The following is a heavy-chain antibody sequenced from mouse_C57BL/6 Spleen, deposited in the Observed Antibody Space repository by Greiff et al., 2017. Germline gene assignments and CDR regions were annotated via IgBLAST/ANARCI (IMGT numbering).Heavy chain of an antibody. V-gene: IGHV1-64*01. D-gene: IGHD2-4*01. CDR2: IHPNSGST. CDR3: ARTSSIYYDYDAGYFDY. Sequence: VQLQQPGAELVKPGASVKLSCKASGYTFTSYWMHWVKQRPGQGLEWIGMIHPNSGSTNYNEKFKSKATLTVDKSSSTAYMQLSSLTSEDSAVYYCARTSSIYYDYDAGYFDYWGQGTTLTVSS. J-gene: IGHJ2*01. CDR1: GYTFTSYW.